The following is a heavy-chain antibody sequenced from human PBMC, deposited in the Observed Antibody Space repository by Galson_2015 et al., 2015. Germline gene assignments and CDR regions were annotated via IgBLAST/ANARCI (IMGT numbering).Heavy chain of an antibody. V-gene: IGHV3-48*02. Sequence: SLRLSCAASGFTFSSYSMNWVRQAPGKGLEWVSYISSSSSTIYYADSVKGRFTISRDNAKNSLHLQMNSLRDEDTAVYYCARGDGHDYSNPGYGMDVWGQGTTVTVSS. CDR3: ARGDGHDYSNPGYGMDV. D-gene: IGHD4-11*01. CDR1: GFTFSSYS. CDR2: ISSSSSTI. J-gene: IGHJ6*02.